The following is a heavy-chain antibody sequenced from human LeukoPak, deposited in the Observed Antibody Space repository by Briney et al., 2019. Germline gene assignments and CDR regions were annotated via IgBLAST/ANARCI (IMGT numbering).Heavy chain of an antibody. J-gene: IGHJ4*02. V-gene: IGHV4-59*08. Sequence: SETLSLTCTVSGGSISSYYWSWIRQPPGKGLEWIGYIYYSGSTNYNPSLESRVTISVDTSKNQFSLKLSSVTAADTAVYYCARRPWPYYYFDYWGQGTLVTVSS. CDR1: GGSISSYY. D-gene: IGHD3-10*01. CDR2: IYYSGST. CDR3: ARRPWPYYYFDY.